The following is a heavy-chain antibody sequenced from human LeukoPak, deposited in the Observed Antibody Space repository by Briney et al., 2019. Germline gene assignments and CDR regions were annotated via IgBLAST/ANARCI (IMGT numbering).Heavy chain of an antibody. CDR2: IYYSGST. CDR3: ARITVDDSSGYYYFDY. D-gene: IGHD3-22*01. Sequence: PSETLSLTCTVSGGSISSYYWSWIRQPPGKGLEWIGYIYYSGSTNYNPSLKSRVTISVDTSKNQFSLKLSSVTAADTAVYYCARITVDDSSGYYYFDYWGQGTMVTVSS. J-gene: IGHJ4*03. V-gene: IGHV4-59*01. CDR1: GGSISSYY.